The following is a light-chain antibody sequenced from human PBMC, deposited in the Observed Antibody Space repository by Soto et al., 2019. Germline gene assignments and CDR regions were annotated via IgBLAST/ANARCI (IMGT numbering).Light chain of an antibody. CDR1: QSVSSSY. CDR2: GES. CDR3: QKDGSLQLT. Sequence: MIVTQSPGTXSSKKKKRAPLSCRASQSVSSSYLDWYKKKPGPDXRXXXYGESSRETGTQHRFSGSGSGKDFTITISLLEPEDFVVYYCQKDGSLQLTFGRGTKVDI. J-gene: IGKJ4*01. V-gene: IGKV3-20*01.